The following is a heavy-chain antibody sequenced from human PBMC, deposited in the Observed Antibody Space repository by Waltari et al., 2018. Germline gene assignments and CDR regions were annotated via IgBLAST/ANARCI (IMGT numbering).Heavy chain of an antibody. Sequence: QVQLVQSGAEVKKPGSSVKVSCKASGGTFSSYTISWVRQAPGQGLEWMGRIIPILGIENYAQKFQGRVTITADKSTSTAYMELSSLRSEDTAVYYCASSSGSSSLTTLDYWGQGTLVTVSS. D-gene: IGHD6-13*01. J-gene: IGHJ4*02. CDR1: GGTFSSYT. CDR2: IIPILGIE. CDR3: ASSSGSSSLTTLDY. V-gene: IGHV1-69*02.